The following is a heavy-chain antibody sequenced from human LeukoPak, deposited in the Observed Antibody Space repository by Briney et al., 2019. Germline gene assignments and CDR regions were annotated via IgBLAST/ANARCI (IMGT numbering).Heavy chain of an antibody. V-gene: IGHV3-33*01. CDR1: GFTFSSYG. CDR3: ARGDYDILTGYDY. J-gene: IGHJ4*02. D-gene: IGHD3-9*01. CDR2: IWYDGGNK. Sequence: GRSLRLSCAASGFTFSSYGMHWVRQAPGKGLEWVAVIWYDGGNKYYADSVKGRFTISRDNSKNTLYLQMNSLRAEDTAVYYCARGDYDILTGYDYWGQGTLVTVSS.